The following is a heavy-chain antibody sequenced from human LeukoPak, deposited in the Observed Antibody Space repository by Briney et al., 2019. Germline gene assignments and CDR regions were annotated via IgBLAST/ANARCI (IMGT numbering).Heavy chain of an antibody. CDR2: IKEDGSEK. Sequence: GGSLRLSCAASEFTFSTYWMSWVRQAPGKGLEWVANIKEDGSEKHYVDSVKGRFTISRDNGKNSLYMQMNSLRAEDTAVYYCARDSSGWYFPDAFDIWGQGTMVTVSS. CDR1: EFTFSTYW. CDR3: ARDSSGWYFPDAFDI. D-gene: IGHD6-19*01. J-gene: IGHJ3*02. V-gene: IGHV3-7*03.